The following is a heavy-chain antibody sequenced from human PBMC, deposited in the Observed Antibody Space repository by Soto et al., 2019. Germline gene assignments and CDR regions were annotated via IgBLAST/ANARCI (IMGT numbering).Heavy chain of an antibody. CDR3: ARQKPGGVSYPFDF. D-gene: IGHD3-10*01. CDR2: LNPKHSFA. CDR1: GFIFISYW. Sequence: GVSLKISCKASGFIFISYWLSRDLQMPEKGLGLMGMLNPKHSFANYSPSFRGHVTISPDTSVTTAYLKWSSLKASDTAIYYCARQKPGGVSYPFDFWGQGTLVTVSS. J-gene: IGHJ4*02. V-gene: IGHV5-10-1*01.